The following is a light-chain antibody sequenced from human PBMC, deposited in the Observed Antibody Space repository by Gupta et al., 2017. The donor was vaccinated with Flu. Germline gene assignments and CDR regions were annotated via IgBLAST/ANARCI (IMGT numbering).Light chain of an antibody. J-gene: IGKJ5*01. V-gene: IGKV3-11*01. CDR2: DAS. CDR3: QHLGNWPPVT. Sequence: EIVLTQSPATLSLSPGERATLSCRASQTVRTYLVWYQHKPGQAPRLLIYDASYRDTGIPARFSGSGCGKDFTLTISSRELEDYALYYCQHLGNWPPVTFGQGTQMEIK. CDR1: QTVRTY.